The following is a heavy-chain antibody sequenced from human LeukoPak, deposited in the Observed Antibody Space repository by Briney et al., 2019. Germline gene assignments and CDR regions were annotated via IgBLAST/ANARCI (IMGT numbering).Heavy chain of an antibody. CDR3: ASASSGYYYVGEGAFDI. J-gene: IGHJ3*02. V-gene: IGHV4-61*02. D-gene: IGHD3-22*01. CDR2: IYTSGST. CDR1: GGSISSGSYY. Sequence: SQTLSLTCTVSGGSISSGSYYWSWIRQPAGKGLEWIGRIYTSGSTNYNPSLKSRVTISVDTSKHQFSLKLISVTAADTAVYYCASASSGYYYVGEGAFDIWGQGTMVTVSS.